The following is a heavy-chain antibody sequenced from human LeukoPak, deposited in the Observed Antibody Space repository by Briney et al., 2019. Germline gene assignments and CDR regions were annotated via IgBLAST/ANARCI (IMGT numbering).Heavy chain of an antibody. D-gene: IGHD3-10*01. CDR3: AKSNGYGLVDI. CDR1: GGSVSDYY. V-gene: IGHV4-59*02. CDR2: IYYTGST. J-gene: IGHJ3*02. Sequence: NPSETLSLTCTVSGGSVSDYYWSWIRQSPGKGLEWIGYIYYTGSTSYNPSLRSRVTMSADTSKNQFSLKLSSVTAADTAVYYCAKSNGYGLVDIWGQGTMVTVSS.